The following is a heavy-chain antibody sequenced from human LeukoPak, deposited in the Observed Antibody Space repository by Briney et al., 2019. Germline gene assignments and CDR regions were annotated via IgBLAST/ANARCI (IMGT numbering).Heavy chain of an antibody. CDR2: ISGSGDST. V-gene: IGHV3-23*01. CDR3: AKPGGIIIYYLDY. CDR1: GFTFSSYA. Sequence: GGSLRLSCAVSGFTFSSYAMTWVRQAPGKGLEWVSVISGSGDSTYYADSVKGRFTISRDNSKNTLYLQMNSLRAEDTALYYCAKPGGIIIYYLDYWGQGTMVTVSS. D-gene: IGHD3/OR15-3a*01. J-gene: IGHJ4*02.